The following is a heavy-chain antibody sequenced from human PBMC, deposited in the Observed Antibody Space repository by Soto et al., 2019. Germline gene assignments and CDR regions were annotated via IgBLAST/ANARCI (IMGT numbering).Heavy chain of an antibody. CDR3: ARDRRMIDNSYFDS. Sequence: PSETLSLTCTVPGGSISSSSYYWGWIRQPPGKGLEWIGSIYYSGTTYYNPSLKSRITISIDTSKNQFSLNLSSVTAADTAVYYCARDRRMIDNSYFDSWGQGALVTVSS. D-gene: IGHD3-22*01. CDR1: GGSISSSSYY. V-gene: IGHV4-39*07. J-gene: IGHJ4*02. CDR2: IYYSGTT.